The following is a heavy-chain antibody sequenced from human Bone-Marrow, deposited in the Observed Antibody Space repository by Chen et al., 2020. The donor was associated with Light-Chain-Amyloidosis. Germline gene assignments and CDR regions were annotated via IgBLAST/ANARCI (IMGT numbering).Heavy chain of an antibody. J-gene: IGHJ3*01. V-gene: IGHV4-38-2*02. CDR3: VRDFDRVGAFDV. Sequence: QVHLQESGPGLVKPSETLSLTCTVSGFSITSGYYWGWIRQSPGKGLEWIASTFHSGSLFFNPSLKSRVTISLDKSKNPVSLTLKGLTAADTSIYYWVRDFDRVGAFDVWGQGTMVTVSS. CDR1: GFSITSGYY. CDR2: TFHSGSL.